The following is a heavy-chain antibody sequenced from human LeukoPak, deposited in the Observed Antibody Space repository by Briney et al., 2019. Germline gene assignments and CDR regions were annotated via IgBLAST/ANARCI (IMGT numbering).Heavy chain of an antibody. Sequence: VASVKVSCKASGYTFTSYYMHWVRQAPGQGLEWMGIINPSGGSTSYAQKFQGRVTMTRDTSTSTVYMELSSLRPEDTAVHYCAREGSPSSGASDAFDIWGQGTMVTVSS. V-gene: IGHV1-46*01. CDR3: AREGSPSSGASDAFDI. D-gene: IGHD6-19*01. J-gene: IGHJ3*02. CDR2: INPSGGST. CDR1: GYTFTSYY.